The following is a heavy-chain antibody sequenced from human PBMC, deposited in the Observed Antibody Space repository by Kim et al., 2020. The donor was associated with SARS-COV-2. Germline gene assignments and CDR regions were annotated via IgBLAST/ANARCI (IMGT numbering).Heavy chain of an antibody. V-gene: IGHV4-39*01. CDR3: ARVEMTCIGGGGGFDP. CDR2: VYYSGST. CDR1: GGSISRSNSH. D-gene: IGHD2-15*01. J-gene: IGHJ5*02. Sequence: SETLSLTCTVSGGSISRSNSHWGWIRQPPGKGLEWIGSVYYSGSTVYNPSLKSRVTISVDTSENQLFLKLTSVTAADTAVYYCARVEMTCIGGGGGFDP.